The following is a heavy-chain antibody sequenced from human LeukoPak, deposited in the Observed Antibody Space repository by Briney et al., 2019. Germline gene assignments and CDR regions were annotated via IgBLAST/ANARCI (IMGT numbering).Heavy chain of an antibody. J-gene: IGHJ4*02. V-gene: IGHV3-21*01. CDR1: GFTFTSYS. D-gene: IGHD3-16*01. CDR3: TRYYDYVWGSEYFDY. CDR2: ISSSTNYI. Sequence: PGGSLRLSCAASGFTFTSYSMNWVRQAAGKGLEWVSSISSSTNYIYYAESLKGRFTISRDNDMNSLYLQMNSLRAEDTAVYYCTRYYDYVWGSEYFDYWGQGTLVTVSS.